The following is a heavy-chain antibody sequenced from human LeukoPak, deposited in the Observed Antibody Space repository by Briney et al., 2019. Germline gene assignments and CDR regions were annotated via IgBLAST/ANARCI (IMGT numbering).Heavy chain of an antibody. V-gene: IGHV4-39*01. Sequence: SETLSLTCTVSGGSISSSTHYWGWIRQPPGKGLEWIGSIYYSGSTYYNPSLKSRVTISVDTSKNQFSLKLSSVTAADTAVYYCARSGTMVVMRPMYYWGQGILVTVSS. CDR1: GGSISSSTHY. J-gene: IGHJ4*02. CDR2: IYYSGST. CDR3: ARSGTMVVMRPMYY. D-gene: IGHD4-23*01.